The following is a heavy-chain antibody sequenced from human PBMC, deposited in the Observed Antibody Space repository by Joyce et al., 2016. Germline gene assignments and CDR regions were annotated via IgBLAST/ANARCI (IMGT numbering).Heavy chain of an antibody. J-gene: IGHJ4*02. V-gene: IGHV3-30*18. Sequence: QVQLVESGGGVVQPGRSLRLSCAASGFTFSNYGMHWVRQAPGKGLEWVAFISYDGRNKNYAESVKGRFTISRDNSKSTLYLQMNSLRAEDTAMYYCAKHLFYSESSGLDYWGQGTLVTVSS. CDR1: GFTFSNYG. CDR2: ISYDGRNK. D-gene: IGHD3-22*01. CDR3: AKHLFYSESSGLDY.